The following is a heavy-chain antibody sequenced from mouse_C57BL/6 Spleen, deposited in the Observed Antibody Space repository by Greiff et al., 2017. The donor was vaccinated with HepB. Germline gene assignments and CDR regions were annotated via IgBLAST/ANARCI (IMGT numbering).Heavy chain of an antibody. V-gene: IGHV1-55*01. CDR3: ARPLTTVVATPYYYAMDY. CDR2: IYPGSGST. CDR1: GYTFTSYW. J-gene: IGHJ4*01. Sequence: QVQLQQPGAELVKPGASVKMSCKASGYTFTSYWITWVKQRPGQGLEWIGDIYPGSGSTNYNEKFKSKATLTVDTSSSTAYMQLSSLTSEDSAVYYCARPLTTVVATPYYYAMDYWGQGTSVTVSS. D-gene: IGHD1-1*01.